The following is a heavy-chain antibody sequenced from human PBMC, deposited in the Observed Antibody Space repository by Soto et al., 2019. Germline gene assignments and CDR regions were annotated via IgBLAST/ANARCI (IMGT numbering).Heavy chain of an antibody. D-gene: IGHD3-22*01. CDR3: ATPMLYYYDSGGYPHGQQDY. Sequence: PGESLKISCKGSGYSFTSYWIGWVRQMPGKGLEWMGIIYPGDSDTRYSPSFQGQVTISADKSISTAYLQWSSLKASDTAMYYCATPMLYYYDSGGYPHGQQDYWGQGTLVTVSS. J-gene: IGHJ4*02. CDR1: GYSFTSYW. CDR2: IYPGDSDT. V-gene: IGHV5-51*01.